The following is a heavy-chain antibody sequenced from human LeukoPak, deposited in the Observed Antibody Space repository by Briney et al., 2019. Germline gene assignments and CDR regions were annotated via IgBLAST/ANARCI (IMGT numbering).Heavy chain of an antibody. CDR2: IYYRGNT. D-gene: IGHD6-6*01. CDR1: GGSISSHF. CDR3: AREELAAHRGSFTL. J-gene: IGHJ3*01. V-gene: IGHV4-59*11. Sequence: SETLSLTCTVSGGSISSHFWTWIRQSPGKGLEWIGYIYYRGNTNYNPSPRSRVTISIDTSKNQLSLSLTSVTAADTAIYYCAREELAAHRGSFTLWGQGSVVSVSS.